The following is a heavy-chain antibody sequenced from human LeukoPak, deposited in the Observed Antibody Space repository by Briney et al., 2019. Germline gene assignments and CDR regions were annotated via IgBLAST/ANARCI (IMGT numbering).Heavy chain of an antibody. J-gene: IGHJ4*02. Sequence: GGSLRLSCAASGFTFSSYTMNWVRQAPGKGLEWVSYISSSGSTIYYADSVKGRFTISRDNAKNSLYLQMNSLRAEDTAVYYCARKSITMVRGVYFDYWGQGTLVTVSS. CDR3: ARKSITMVRGVYFDY. CDR2: ISSSGSTI. CDR1: GFTFSSYT. V-gene: IGHV3-48*04. D-gene: IGHD3-10*01.